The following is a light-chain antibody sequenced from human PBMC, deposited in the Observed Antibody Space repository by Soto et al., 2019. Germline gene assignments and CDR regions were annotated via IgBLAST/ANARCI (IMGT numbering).Light chain of an antibody. V-gene: IGKV1-39*01. CDR1: QSISSN. J-gene: IGKJ2*01. CDR3: QQNYSTPYT. CDR2: VAS. Sequence: DIQMTQSPSSLSASVGDRVTITCRASQSISSNLNWYQQKPGEAPKLLIYVASSLQSGVPSRFSGSESGTDYTLTISSLQPDDFATYYCQQNYSTPYTFGQGTKLEIK.